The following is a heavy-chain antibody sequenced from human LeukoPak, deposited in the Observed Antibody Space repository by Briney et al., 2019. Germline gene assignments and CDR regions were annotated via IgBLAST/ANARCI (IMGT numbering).Heavy chain of an antibody. J-gene: IGHJ6*02. CDR2: ISGSGGST. CDR1: GFTFSSYA. V-gene: IGHV3-23*01. CDR3: AKFQGATTSNYYGMDV. Sequence: GGSLRPSCAASGFTFSSYAMSWVRQAPGKGLEWVSAISGSGGSTYYADSVKGRFTISRDNSKNTLYLQMNSLRAEDTAVYYCAKFQGATTSNYYGMDVWGQGTTVTVSS. D-gene: IGHD1-26*01.